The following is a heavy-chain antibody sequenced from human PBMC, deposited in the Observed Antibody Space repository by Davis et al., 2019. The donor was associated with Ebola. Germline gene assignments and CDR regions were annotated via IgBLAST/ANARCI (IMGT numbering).Heavy chain of an antibody. CDR2: MNPNSGNT. J-gene: IGHJ3*02. Sequence: ASVKVSCKASGYTFTSYDINWVRQATGQGLEWMGWMNPNSGNTGYAQKFQGRVTMTTDTSTSTAYMELRSLRSDDTAVYYCAREIKPWESDAFDIWGQGTMVTVSS. D-gene: IGHD1-26*01. CDR1: GYTFTSYD. V-gene: IGHV1-8*02. CDR3: AREIKPWESDAFDI.